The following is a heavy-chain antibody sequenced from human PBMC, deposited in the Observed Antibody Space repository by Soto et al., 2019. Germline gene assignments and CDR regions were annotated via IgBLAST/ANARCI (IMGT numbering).Heavy chain of an antibody. CDR1: GFTFSSYA. J-gene: IGHJ3*02. CDR3: ARDLSGDYGALDT. D-gene: IGHD4-17*01. V-gene: IGHV3-23*01. Sequence: PGGSLRLSCAASGFTFSSYAMSWVRQAPGKGLEWVSAIRYSGSSTYYADSVKGRFTISRDNSKNTLYLQMNRLRAEDTAVYYCARDLSGDYGALDTWGQGTMVTVSS. CDR2: IRYSGSST.